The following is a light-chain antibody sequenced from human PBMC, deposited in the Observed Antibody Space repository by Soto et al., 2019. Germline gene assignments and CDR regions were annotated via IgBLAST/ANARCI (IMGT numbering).Light chain of an antibody. V-gene: IGKV1-6*01. CDR3: LQDNTRPCT. CDR2: GAS. J-gene: IGKJ1*01. CDR1: QTIRND. Sequence: AIEMTQSPSSLSASVGDRVTITCRASQTIRNDLGWYHQKPGEDPKLLIYGASNLQTGVPSRFSGSGSGTDFTLTISRLQPEDFATYYCLQDNTRPCTFGQGTKVEL.